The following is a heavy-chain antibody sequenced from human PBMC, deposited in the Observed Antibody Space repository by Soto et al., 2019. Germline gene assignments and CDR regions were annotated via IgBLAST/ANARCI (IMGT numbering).Heavy chain of an antibody. CDR2: ISYDGSNK. Sequence: VGSLRLSCAASGFTFSSYGMHWVRQAPGKGLEWVAVISYDGSNKYYADSVKGRFTISRDNSKNTLYLQMNSLRAEDTAVYYCAKDRWDKAMVRGIDYWGQGTLVTVSS. D-gene: IGHD3-10*01. J-gene: IGHJ4*02. V-gene: IGHV3-30*18. CDR1: GFTFSSYG. CDR3: AKDRWDKAMVRGIDY.